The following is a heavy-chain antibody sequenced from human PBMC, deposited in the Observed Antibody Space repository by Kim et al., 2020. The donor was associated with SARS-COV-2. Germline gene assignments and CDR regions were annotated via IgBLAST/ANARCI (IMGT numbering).Heavy chain of an antibody. CDR2: IYYSGSA. D-gene: IGHD1-26*01. J-gene: IGHJ3*01. V-gene: IGHV4-39*01. Sequence: SETLSLTCTVSGGSISSSSYYWGWIRQPPGKGLEWIGNIYYSGSAYYNPSLKSRVTISVDTSKNQFSLKLSSVTAADTAMYYCARPYHTGSYLWAFDVWGQGTMVTVSS. CDR1: GGSISSSSYY. CDR3: ARPYHTGSYLWAFDV.